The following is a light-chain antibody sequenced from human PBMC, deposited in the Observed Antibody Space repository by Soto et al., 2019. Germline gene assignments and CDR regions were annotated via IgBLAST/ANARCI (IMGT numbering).Light chain of an antibody. Sequence: QSALTQPRSVSGSPGQSVTISCTGTSSDVGAYNYVSWYQQHPGKAPKFLIYDVNKRPSGVPDRFSGSKSGNTASLTISGLQAEDEADYYCCSYAGSYTGVFGGGTKVTVL. CDR3: CSYAGSYTGV. V-gene: IGLV2-11*01. J-gene: IGLJ2*01. CDR2: DVN. CDR1: SSDVGAYNY.